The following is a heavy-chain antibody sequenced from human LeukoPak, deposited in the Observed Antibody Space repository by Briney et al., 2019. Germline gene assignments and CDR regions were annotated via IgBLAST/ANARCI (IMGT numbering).Heavy chain of an antibody. V-gene: IGHV4-34*01. CDR1: GGSFSGYY. Sequence: SETLSLTCAVYGGSFSGYYWSWIRQPPGKGLEWIGEINHSGSTNYNPSLKSRVTISVDTSKNQFSLKLSSVTAADTAVYYCARDLGVAGNQFDYWGQGTLVTVSS. D-gene: IGHD3-3*01. CDR2: INHSGST. CDR3: ARDLGVAGNQFDY. J-gene: IGHJ4*02.